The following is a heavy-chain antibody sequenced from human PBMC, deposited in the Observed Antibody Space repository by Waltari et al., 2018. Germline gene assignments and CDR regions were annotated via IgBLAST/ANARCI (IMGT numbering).Heavy chain of an antibody. V-gene: IGHV3-23*01. J-gene: IGHJ4*02. D-gene: IGHD4-17*01. Sequence: EVHLLESGGGLVQPGGSLRLSCAASGFSFGSYALSWVRQAPGKGLEWVSSISGSGDGTYYADPVKGRFTISRDNSRDTLYLQINSLRAEDTAVYYCAILGGLTVTLYYFDQWGQGTLVTVSS. CDR3: AILGGLTVTLYYFDQ. CDR2: ISGSGDGT. CDR1: GFSFGSYA.